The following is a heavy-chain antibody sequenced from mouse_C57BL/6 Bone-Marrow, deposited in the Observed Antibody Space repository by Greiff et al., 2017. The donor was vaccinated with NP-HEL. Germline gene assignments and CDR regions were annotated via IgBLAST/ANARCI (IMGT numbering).Heavy chain of an antibody. CDR3: ARSSMIRTLWNY. J-gene: IGHJ2*01. CDR1: GYTFTSYW. V-gene: IGHV1-55*01. Sequence: QVQLQQSGAELVKPGASVKMSCKASGYTFTSYWITWVKQRPGQGLEWIGDIYPGSGSTNYNEKFKSKATLTVDTSSSTAYMQLSSLTSEDSAVYYCARSSMIRTLWNYWGQGTTLTVSS. D-gene: IGHD2-4*01. CDR2: IYPGSGST.